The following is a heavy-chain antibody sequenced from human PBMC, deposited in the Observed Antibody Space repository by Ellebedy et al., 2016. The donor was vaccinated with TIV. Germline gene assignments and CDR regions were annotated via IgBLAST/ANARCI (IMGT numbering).Heavy chain of an antibody. CDR2: IIPILGIA. J-gene: IGHJ4*02. CDR1: GGTFSSYA. CDR3: ARGGAEMATNDLVY. Sequence: AASVKVSCKASGGTFSSYAISWVRQAPGQGLEWMGRIIPILGIANYAQKFQGRVTITADKSTSTAYMELSSLRSEDTAVYYCARGGAEMATNDLVYWGQGTLVTVSS. V-gene: IGHV1-69*04. D-gene: IGHD5-24*01.